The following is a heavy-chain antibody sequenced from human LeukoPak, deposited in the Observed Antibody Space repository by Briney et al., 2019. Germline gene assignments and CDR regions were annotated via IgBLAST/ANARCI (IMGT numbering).Heavy chain of an antibody. CDR1: GGSFSGYY. D-gene: IGHD5-24*01. V-gene: IGHV4-34*01. CDR3: ARGLRDGYIGDAFDI. Sequence: PSEILSLTCAVYGGSFSGYYWSWIRQPPGKGLEWIGEINHSGSTNYNPSLKSRVTISVDTSKNQFSLKLSSVTAADTAVYYCARGLRDGYIGDAFDIWGQGTMVTVYS. J-gene: IGHJ3*02. CDR2: INHSGST.